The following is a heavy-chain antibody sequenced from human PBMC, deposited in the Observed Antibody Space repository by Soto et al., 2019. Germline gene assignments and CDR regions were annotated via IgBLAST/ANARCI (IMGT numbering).Heavy chain of an antibody. J-gene: IGHJ5*02. CDR3: TRDQGGSYDSWFDP. CDR1: FTFSMYS. CDR2: ISSGGDYI. V-gene: IGHV3-21*01. Sequence: EVQVVESGGGLVQPGGSLRLSCSFTFSMYSMNWVRQAPGKGLEWVASISSGGDYIKYADSVKGRFTNSRDNAKNSVSLQMTSLRVDDTAIYICTRDQGGSYDSWFDPWGQGTLVTVSS. D-gene: IGHD1-26*01.